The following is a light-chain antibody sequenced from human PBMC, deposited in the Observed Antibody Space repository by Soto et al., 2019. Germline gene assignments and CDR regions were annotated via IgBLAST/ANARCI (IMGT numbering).Light chain of an antibody. CDR1: QGIAPY. J-gene: IGKJ4*01. Sequence: DVQMTQSPSSLSAFVGDRVTITCRASQGIAPYLAWFQQKPGQVTKLLIYATSTLQSGLPSRFSGSGSGTDFILTINSLQPEDVGTYYCQKYNSAPLTFGGGTKVEIK. CDR2: ATS. CDR3: QKYNSAPLT. V-gene: IGKV1-27*01.